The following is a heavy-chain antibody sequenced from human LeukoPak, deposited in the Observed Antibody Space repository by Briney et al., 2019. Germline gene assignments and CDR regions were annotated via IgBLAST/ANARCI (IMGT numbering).Heavy chain of an antibody. V-gene: IGHV4-30-4*01. CDR1: GGSISSGDYY. D-gene: IGHD2-8*01. CDR2: IYYSGST. J-gene: IGHJ4*02. Sequence: SETLSLTCTVSGGSISSGDYYWSWIRQPPEKGLEWIGYIYYSGSTYYNPSLKSRVTISVDTSKNQFSLKLSSVTAADTAVYYCARADGDGVIDYWGQGTLVTVSS. CDR3: ARADGDGVIDY.